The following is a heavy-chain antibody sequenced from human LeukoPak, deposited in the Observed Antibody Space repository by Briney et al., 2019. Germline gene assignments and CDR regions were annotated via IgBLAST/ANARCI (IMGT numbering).Heavy chain of an antibody. J-gene: IGHJ5*02. CDR1: GYTFTGYY. CDR3: ARGGEDSSGYVHWFDP. D-gene: IGHD3-22*01. Sequence: GASVNVSCKASGYTFTGYYMHWVRQAPGQGLEWMGWINPNSGGTNYAQKFQGWVTMTRDTSISTAYMELSRLRSDDTAVYYCARGGEDSSGYVHWFDPWGQGTLVTVSS. CDR2: INPNSGGT. V-gene: IGHV1-2*04.